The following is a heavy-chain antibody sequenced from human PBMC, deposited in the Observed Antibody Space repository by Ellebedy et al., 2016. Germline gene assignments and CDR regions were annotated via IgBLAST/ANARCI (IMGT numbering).Heavy chain of an antibody. D-gene: IGHD2-21*02. CDR2: ISGSGGST. CDR1: GFTFSSYA. J-gene: IGHJ1*01. Sequence: GGSLRLSCAASGFTFSSYAMSWVRQAPGKGLEWVSAISGSGGSTYYADSVKGRFTIPRDNSKNTLYLQMNSLRAEDTAVYYCAKDVAYCGGDCYAFQHWGQGTLVTVSS. CDR3: AKDVAYCGGDCYAFQH. V-gene: IGHV3-23*01.